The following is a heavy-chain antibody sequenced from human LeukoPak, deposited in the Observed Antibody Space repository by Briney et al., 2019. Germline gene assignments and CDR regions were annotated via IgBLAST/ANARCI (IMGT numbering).Heavy chain of an antibody. V-gene: IGHV4-59*01. CDR2: IYYNGNT. J-gene: IGHJ6*02. CDR3: ARGRSNYFGMDV. Sequence: SETLSLTCSVSDGSINSYYWNWIRRPPGKGLEWIGYIYYNGNTNYSPSLKSRVTMSVDTSKNLFSLKVSSVTAADTAVYYCARGRSNYFGMDVWGQGTTVTVSS. D-gene: IGHD1-26*01. CDR1: DGSINSYY.